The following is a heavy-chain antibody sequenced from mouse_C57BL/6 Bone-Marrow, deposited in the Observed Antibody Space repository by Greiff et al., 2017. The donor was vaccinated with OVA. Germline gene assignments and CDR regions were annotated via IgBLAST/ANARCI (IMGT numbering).Heavy chain of an antibody. CDR2: IYPGSGST. D-gene: IGHD1-1*01. J-gene: IGHJ1*03. CDR3: AREGGFYYHWYFDV. Sequence: QVQLQQPGAELVKPGASVKMSCKASGYTFTSYWITWVKQRPGQGLEWIGDIYPGSGSTNYNEKFKSKATLTVDTSSSTAYMQLSSLTSEDSAVYYCAREGGFYYHWYFDVWVTGTTVTVSS. V-gene: IGHV1-55*01. CDR1: GYTFTSYW.